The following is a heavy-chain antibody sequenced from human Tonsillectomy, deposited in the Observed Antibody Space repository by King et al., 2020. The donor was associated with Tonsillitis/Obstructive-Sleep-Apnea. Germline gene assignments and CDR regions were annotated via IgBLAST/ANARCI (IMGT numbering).Heavy chain of an antibody. D-gene: IGHD3-16*01. J-gene: IGHJ6*03. V-gene: IGHV4-59*01. CDR1: GGSISSYY. CDR2: IYYSGST. Sequence: QVQLQESGPGLVKPSETLSLTCTVSGGSISSYYWSWIRQPPGKGLEWIGYIYYSGSTNYNPSLKSRVTISVDTSKNQFSLKLSSETAADTAVYYCARGEGSSDYIWGSYYYHPHYYMDVWGKGTTVTVSS. CDR3: ARGEGSSDYIWGSYYYHPHYYMDV.